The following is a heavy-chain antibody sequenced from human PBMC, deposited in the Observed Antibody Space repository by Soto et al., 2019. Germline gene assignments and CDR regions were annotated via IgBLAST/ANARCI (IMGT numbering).Heavy chain of an antibody. CDR3: ANGPYQSSSGAYGMDV. J-gene: IGHJ6*02. V-gene: IGHV3-30*18. CDR2: ISYDGSNK. D-gene: IGHD3-16*02. Sequence: GWSLRLSCAASGFTFSSYGMHWVRQAPGKGLEWVAVISYDGSNKYYADSVKGRFTISRDNPKNTLYLQMNSLRAEDTAVYYCANGPYQSSSGAYGMDVWGQGTTVTVSS. CDR1: GFTFSSYG.